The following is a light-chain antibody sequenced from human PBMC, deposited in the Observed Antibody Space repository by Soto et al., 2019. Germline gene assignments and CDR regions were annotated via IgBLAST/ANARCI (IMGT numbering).Light chain of an antibody. Sequence: QSALTQPASVSGSPGQSITISCTGTSSDVGGYNYVSWYQQHPGKAPKLMIYAVSNRPSGVSNRFSGSKSGNTASLTISGLQAEDEADYYCSAYTSSILFGGGTKLTVL. CDR2: AVS. CDR3: SAYTSSIL. CDR1: SSDVGGYNY. J-gene: IGLJ2*01. V-gene: IGLV2-14*01.